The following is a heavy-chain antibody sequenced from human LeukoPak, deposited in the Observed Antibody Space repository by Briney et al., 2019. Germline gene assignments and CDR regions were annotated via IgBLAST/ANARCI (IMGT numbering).Heavy chain of an antibody. V-gene: IGHV4-39*01. CDR2: IYYSGST. D-gene: IGHD6-19*01. J-gene: IGHJ5*02. CDR1: GSSISSSSYY. CDR3: AGLRTYSSGWYGWSGFDP. Sequence: PSETLSLTCTVSGSSISSSSYYWGWIRQPPGKGLEWIGSIYYSGSTYYNPSLKSRVTISVDTSKNQFSLKLSSVTAADTAVYYCAGLRTYSSGWYGWSGFDPWGQGTLVTVSS.